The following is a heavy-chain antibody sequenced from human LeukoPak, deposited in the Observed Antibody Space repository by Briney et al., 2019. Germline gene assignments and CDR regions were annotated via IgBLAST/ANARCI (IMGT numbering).Heavy chain of an antibody. V-gene: IGHV3-73*01. J-gene: IGHJ4*02. CDR2: IRSRANSYVT. D-gene: IGHD6-13*01. CDR1: GFTFSGSA. CDR3: AKDSYSKGDF. Sequence: PRGSLRLSCAASGFTFSGSAVHWVRQASGKGLEWVGRIRSRANSYVTAYAASVTGRFTISRDDSNTAYLQMNSLRAEDTAVYYCAKDSYSKGDFWGQGVLVTVSS.